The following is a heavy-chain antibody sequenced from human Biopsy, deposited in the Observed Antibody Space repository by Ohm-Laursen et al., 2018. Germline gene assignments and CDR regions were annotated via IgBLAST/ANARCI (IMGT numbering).Heavy chain of an antibody. V-gene: IGHV3-11*06. D-gene: IGHD6-19*01. CDR2: ISHSSGPT. CDR1: GFTFSDYY. J-gene: IGHJ3*02. Sequence: GSLRLSCTATGFTFSDYYMSWIRQAPGKGLEWISFISHSSGPTNYADSVRGRFTISRDNAKNALYLQMNSLRVEDTAFYYCVGLEAGLFDAFDIWGHGTTVTVSS. CDR3: VGLEAGLFDAFDI.